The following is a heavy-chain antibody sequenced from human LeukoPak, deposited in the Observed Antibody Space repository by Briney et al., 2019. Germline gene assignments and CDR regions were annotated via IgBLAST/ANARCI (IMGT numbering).Heavy chain of an antibody. CDR2: INKDGSST. CDR1: GFTFSSHW. V-gene: IGHV3-74*01. D-gene: IGHD3-22*01. J-gene: IGHJ3*02. Sequence: GGSLRLSCAASGFTFSSHWMHWVRQAPGKGLVWVSRINKDGSSTFYADSVKGRFTISRDNAKNTLYLQMNSLTAEGTAVYFCASGDSTGYWKVNAFDIWGQGTMVTVSS. CDR3: ASGDSTGYWKVNAFDI.